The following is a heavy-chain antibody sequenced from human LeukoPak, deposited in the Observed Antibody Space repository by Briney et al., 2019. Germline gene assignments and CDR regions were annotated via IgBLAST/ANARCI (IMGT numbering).Heavy chain of an antibody. J-gene: IGHJ4*02. CDR1: GFTFSGSA. CDR3: TGDNFDSSVKFDY. Sequence: PPGGSLRLSCVVSGFTFSGSAVHWVRQASGKGLEWVGRIRSKANNYATAYAASVKGRSTISRDDSKNTAYLQMNSLKTEDTAVYYCTGDNFDSSVKFDYWGQGTLVTVSS. V-gene: IGHV3-73*01. CDR2: IRSKANNYAT. D-gene: IGHD3-22*01.